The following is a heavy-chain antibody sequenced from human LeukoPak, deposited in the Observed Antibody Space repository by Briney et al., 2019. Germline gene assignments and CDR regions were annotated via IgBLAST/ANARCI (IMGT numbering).Heavy chain of an antibody. CDR2: ISSSSSTI. Sequence: GGSLRLSCAASGFTFSSYSMNWVRQAPGKGLEWVSYISSSSSTIYYADSVKGRFTISRDNAKNSLYLQMNSLRAEDTAVYYCARDLPGSSWYRGNWFDPWGQGTLVTVSS. CDR3: ARDLPGSSWYRGNWFDP. J-gene: IGHJ5*02. D-gene: IGHD6-13*01. V-gene: IGHV3-48*04. CDR1: GFTFSSYS.